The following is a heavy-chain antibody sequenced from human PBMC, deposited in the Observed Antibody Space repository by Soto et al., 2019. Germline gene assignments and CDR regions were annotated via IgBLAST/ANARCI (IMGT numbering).Heavy chain of an antibody. V-gene: IGHV3-33*01. Sequence: GGSLRLSCAASGFTFSSYGMHWVRQAPGKRLEWVAVIWYDGSNKYYADSVKGRFTISRDNSKNTLYLQMNSLRAEDTAVYYCAITVTNNFDYWGQGTLVTVSS. J-gene: IGHJ4*02. CDR2: IWYDGSNK. CDR3: AITVTNNFDY. D-gene: IGHD4-17*01. CDR1: GFTFSSYG.